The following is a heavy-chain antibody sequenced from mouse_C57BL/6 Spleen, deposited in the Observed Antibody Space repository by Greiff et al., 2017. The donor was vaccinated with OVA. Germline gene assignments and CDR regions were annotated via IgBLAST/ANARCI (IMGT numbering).Heavy chain of an antibody. CDR3: ARSNFLTGDWYFDV. CDR2: IYPGDGDT. D-gene: IGHD4-1*01. Sequence: VQGVESGAELVKPGASVKISCKASGYAFSSYWMNWVKQRPGKGLEWIGQIYPGDGDTNYNGKFKGKATLTADKSSSTAYMQLSSLTSEDSAVYFCARSNFLTGDWYFDVWGTGTTVTVSS. V-gene: IGHV1-80*01. CDR1: GYAFSSYW. J-gene: IGHJ1*03.